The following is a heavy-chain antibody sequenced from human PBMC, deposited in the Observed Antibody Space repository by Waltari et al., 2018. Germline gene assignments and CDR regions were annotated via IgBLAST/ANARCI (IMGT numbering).Heavy chain of an antibody. J-gene: IGHJ3*02. CDR3: AEGGGAYCGDDCSRTIDI. CDR2: SYRDGST. V-gene: IGHV3-53*02. D-gene: IGHD2-21*01. Sequence: EVQLVETGGGLIQPGGSLRLSCAASGITVSSDYMSWVRQAPGKGLQWVSVSYRDGSTYYADPLKGRFTIPRDNSKNTFYLPNDSLRAEGTAVYFCAEGGGAYCGDDCSRTIDIWGQGTMVTVS. CDR1: GITVSSDY.